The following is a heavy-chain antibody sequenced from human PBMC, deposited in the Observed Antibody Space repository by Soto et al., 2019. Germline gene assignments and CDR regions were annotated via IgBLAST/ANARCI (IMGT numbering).Heavy chain of an antibody. Sequence: SETLSLTCAVSGDYVSTNYWWGWVRQSPVKGLEWIGDMSHSGTTNYSPSLKSRVTISLDTSKNQFSLRLNSVTAADTAVYFCVRSSIEPRIFMYPFDYWGLGTLVTVSS. D-gene: IGHD6-6*01. CDR1: GDYVSTNYW. CDR3: VRSSIEPRIFMYPFDY. J-gene: IGHJ4*02. CDR2: MSHSGTT. V-gene: IGHV4-4*02.